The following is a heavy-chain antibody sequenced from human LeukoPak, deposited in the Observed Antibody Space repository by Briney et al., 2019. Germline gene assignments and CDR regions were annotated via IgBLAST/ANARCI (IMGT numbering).Heavy chain of an antibody. CDR2: INPNSGGT. CDR3: AKDAYYYYGMDV. J-gene: IGHJ6*02. Sequence: ASVKVSCKASGYTFTGYYIHWVRQAPGQGLEWMGWINPNSGGTNYAQKFQGRVTMTRDTSISTAYMELSRLRSDDTAVYYCAKDAYYYYGMDVWGQGTTVTASS. CDR1: GYTFTGYY. V-gene: IGHV1-2*02.